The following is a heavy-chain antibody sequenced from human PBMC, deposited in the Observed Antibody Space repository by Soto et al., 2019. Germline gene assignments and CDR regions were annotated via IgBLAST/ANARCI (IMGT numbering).Heavy chain of an antibody. V-gene: IGHV1-69*13. CDR3: ASLITDGSRWYGNGMDV. D-gene: IGHD6-13*01. CDR2: IIPIFGTA. Sequence: ASVKVSCKASGGTFSSYAISWVRQAPGQGLEWMGGIIPIFGTANYAQKFQGRVTITADESTSTAYMELSSLRSEDTAVYYCASLITDGSRWYGNGMDVWGQGTTVTVSS. J-gene: IGHJ6*02. CDR1: GGTFSSYA.